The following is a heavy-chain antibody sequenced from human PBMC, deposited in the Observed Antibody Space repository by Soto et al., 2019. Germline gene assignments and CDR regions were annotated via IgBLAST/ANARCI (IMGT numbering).Heavy chain of an antibody. CDR1: GGSISSYY. J-gene: IGHJ3*01. Sequence: PSETLSLTCTVSGGSISSYYWSWIRQPPGKGLEWIGYIYYSGSTNYNPSLKSRVTISVDTSKNQFSLKLSSVTAADTAVYYCARVSRTTDAFDCWGQGTRVTVSS. V-gene: IGHV4-59*01. CDR3: ARVSRTTDAFDC. CDR2: IYYSGST. D-gene: IGHD4-17*01.